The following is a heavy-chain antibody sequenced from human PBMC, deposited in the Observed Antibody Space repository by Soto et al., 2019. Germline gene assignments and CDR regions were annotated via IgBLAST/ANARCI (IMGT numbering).Heavy chain of an antibody. J-gene: IGHJ6*02. Sequence: PGGSLRLSCAASGFTFSSYGVHWVRQAPGKGLEWVAVISYDGSNKYYADSVKGRFTISRDNSKNTLYLQMNSLRAEDTAVYYCAKDLGGLRYFDWLPSDRRPYYYYGMDVWGQGTTVTVSS. V-gene: IGHV3-30*18. CDR3: AKDLGGLRYFDWLPSDRRPYYYYGMDV. CDR1: GFTFSSYG. D-gene: IGHD3-9*01. CDR2: ISYDGSNK.